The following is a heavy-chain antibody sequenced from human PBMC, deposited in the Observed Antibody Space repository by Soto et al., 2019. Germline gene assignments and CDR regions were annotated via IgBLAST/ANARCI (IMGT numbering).Heavy chain of an antibody. Sequence: QVQLQESGPGLVKPSETLSLTCTVSGGSISSYYWSWIRQPPGKGLEWIGYIYYSGSTNYNPSLKRRATISVDTSKNQFSLKLSSVTAADTAVYYCARGAGVLEWLADHPKNYYYDGMDVW. CDR2: IYYSGST. J-gene: IGHJ6*01. CDR1: GGSISSYY. V-gene: IGHV4-59*01. D-gene: IGHD3-3*01. CDR3: ARGAGVLEWLADHPKNYYYDGMDV.